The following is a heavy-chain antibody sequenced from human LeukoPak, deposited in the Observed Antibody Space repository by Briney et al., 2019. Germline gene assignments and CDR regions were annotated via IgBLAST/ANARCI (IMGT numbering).Heavy chain of an antibody. CDR1: GGSITSYY. J-gene: IGHJ4*02. CDR3: ARDAYYYDSSASRLFDY. CDR2: IYYSGST. Sequence: SETLSPTCTFSGGSITSYYWSWIRQPPGKGLEWIGYIYYSGSTNYNPSLKSRVTISVDTSKNQFSLKLSSVTAADTAVYYCARDAYYYDSSASRLFDYWGQGTLVTVSS. D-gene: IGHD3-22*01. V-gene: IGHV4-59*01.